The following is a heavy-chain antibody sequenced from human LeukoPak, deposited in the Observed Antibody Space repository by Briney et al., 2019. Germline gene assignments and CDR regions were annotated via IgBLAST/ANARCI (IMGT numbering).Heavy chain of an antibody. CDR2: IYYSGST. CDR1: GGSISSGGYY. CDR3: ARDRGFGESFDY. D-gene: IGHD3-10*01. J-gene: IGHJ4*02. V-gene: IGHV4-31*03. Sequence: ASETLSLTCTVSGGSISSGGYYWSWIRQHPGKGLEWIGYIYYSGSTYYNPSLKSRVTISVDTSKNQFSLKLSSVTAADTAVYYCARDRGFGESFDYWGQGTLVTVSS.